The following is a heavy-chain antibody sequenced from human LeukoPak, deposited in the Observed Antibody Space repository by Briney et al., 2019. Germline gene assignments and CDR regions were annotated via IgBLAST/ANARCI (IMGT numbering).Heavy chain of an antibody. CDR3: ARGDRYRAPFDP. D-gene: IGHD1-14*01. V-gene: IGHV1-69*13. Sequence: SVKVSCKASGGTFSSYAISWVRQAPGKGLEWMGGIIPIFGTANYAQKFQGRVTITADESTSTAYMELSSLRSEDTAVYYCARGDRYRAPFDPWGQGTLVTVSS. J-gene: IGHJ5*02. CDR2: IIPIFGTA. CDR1: GGTFSSYA.